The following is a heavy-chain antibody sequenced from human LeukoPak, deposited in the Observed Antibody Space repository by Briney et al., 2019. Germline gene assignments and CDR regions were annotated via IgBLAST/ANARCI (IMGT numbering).Heavy chain of an antibody. CDR1: GYTFTSYY. CDR3: ARDIFDFWSGYSAAGGY. CDR2: INPSGGST. V-gene: IGHV1-46*01. Sequence: ASVKVSCKASGYTFTSYYMHWARQAPGQGLEWMGIINPSGGSTSYAQKFQGRVTMTRDTSTSTVYMELSSLRSEDTAVYYCARDIFDFWSGYSAAGGYWGQGTLVTVSS. D-gene: IGHD3-3*01. J-gene: IGHJ4*02.